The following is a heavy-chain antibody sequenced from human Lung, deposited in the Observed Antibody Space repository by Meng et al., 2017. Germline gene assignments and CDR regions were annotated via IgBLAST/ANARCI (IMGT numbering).Heavy chain of an antibody. CDR1: GFTFRSYW. J-gene: IGHJ4*02. CDR2: IRGDGGSI. V-gene: IGHV3-74*03. CDR3: ARESGYFEY. Sequence: VERVESGGGLGQPGGSLRLSCAASGFTFRSYWMHWVRQAPGKGLVWVSRIRGDGGSIVYADSVKGRFTISRDNAKNTLFLQMNSLRAEDTAVYYCARESGYFEYWGQGILVTVSS.